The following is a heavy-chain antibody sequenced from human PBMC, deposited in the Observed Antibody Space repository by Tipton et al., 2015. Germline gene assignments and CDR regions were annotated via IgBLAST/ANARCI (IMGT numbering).Heavy chain of an antibody. CDR1: GGTFSSYA. Sequence: QLVQSGAEVKKPGSSVKVSCKTSGGTFSSYAFSWVRQAPGQGLEWVGGIIPFLGTPNYAQKFRGRVTITADESTSTAYMELPSLRSEDTAVYYCARLSGPQAFDSWGQGTLVTVSS. J-gene: IGHJ4*02. D-gene: IGHD3-3*01. V-gene: IGHV1-69*01. CDR2: IIPFLGTP. CDR3: ARLSGPQAFDS.